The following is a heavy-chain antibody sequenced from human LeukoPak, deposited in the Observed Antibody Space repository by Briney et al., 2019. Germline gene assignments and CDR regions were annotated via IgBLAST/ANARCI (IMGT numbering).Heavy chain of an antibody. CDR1: GFTFNTYA. CDR3: ARAPGVRYYYYMDV. J-gene: IGHJ6*03. V-gene: IGHV3-23*01. CDR2: IRGSGGST. Sequence: GGTLRLSCAASGFTFNTYAMSWVRQAPGKGLEWVSGIRGSGGSTYYADSVKGRFTISRDNAKNSLYLQMNSLRAEDTALYYCARAPGVRYYYYMDVWGKGTTVTVSS. D-gene: IGHD2-8*01.